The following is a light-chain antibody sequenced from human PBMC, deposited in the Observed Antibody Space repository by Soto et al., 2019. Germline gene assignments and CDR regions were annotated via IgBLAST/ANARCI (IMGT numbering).Light chain of an antibody. Sequence: EIVMTQSPATLSFSPAEKATLSCRASQSVSSYLAWYQQKPGQAPRLLIYDASNRATGIPARFSGSGSGTDFTLTISSLESEDSAVYYCQQRSHWPPYTFGQGTKVDIK. J-gene: IGKJ2*01. CDR3: QQRSHWPPYT. V-gene: IGKV3-11*01. CDR2: DAS. CDR1: QSVSSY.